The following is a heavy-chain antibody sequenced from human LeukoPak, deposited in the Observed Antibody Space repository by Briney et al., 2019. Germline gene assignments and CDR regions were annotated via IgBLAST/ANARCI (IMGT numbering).Heavy chain of an antibody. CDR2: MNPNSGNT. CDR1: GYTFTSYD. CDR3: ARVTMVRGVLGWFDP. D-gene: IGHD3-10*01. Sequence: ASVKVSCKASGYTFTSYDINWVRQATGQGLEWMGWMNPNSGNTGYAQKFQGRVTITADESTSTAYMELSSLRSEDTAVYYCARVTMVRGVLGWFDPWGQGTLVTVSS. V-gene: IGHV1-8*01. J-gene: IGHJ5*02.